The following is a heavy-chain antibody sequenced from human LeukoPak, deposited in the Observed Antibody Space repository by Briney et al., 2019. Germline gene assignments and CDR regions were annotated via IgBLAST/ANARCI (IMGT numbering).Heavy chain of an antibody. CDR3: ARERGPVYGSGSGFYYYYYMDV. CDR1: GGSISSYY. Sequence: NASETLSLTCTVSGGSISSYYWSWIRQPPGKGLEWIGYIYYSGSTYYNPSLRSRVTISVDTSKNQFSLKLSSVTAADTAVYYCARERGPVYGSGSGFYYYYYMDVWGKGTTVTISS. D-gene: IGHD3-10*01. J-gene: IGHJ6*03. V-gene: IGHV4-59*12. CDR2: IYYSGST.